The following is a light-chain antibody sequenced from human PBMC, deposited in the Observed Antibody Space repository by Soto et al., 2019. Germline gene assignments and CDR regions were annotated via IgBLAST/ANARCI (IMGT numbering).Light chain of an antibody. CDR1: QSVSRN. Sequence: EIVMTQSPATLSVSPGDRVTLSCRASQSVSRNLAWYHQKPGQAPRLLIYGASTRATGIPARFSGSGSGTEFTLTISSLQSEDFAVYYCQQCGRAPITFGQGTRLEI. V-gene: IGKV3-15*01. CDR3: QQCGRAPIT. J-gene: IGKJ5*01. CDR2: GAS.